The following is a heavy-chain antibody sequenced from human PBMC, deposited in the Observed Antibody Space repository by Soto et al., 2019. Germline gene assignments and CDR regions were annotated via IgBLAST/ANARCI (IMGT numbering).Heavy chain of an antibody. Sequence: QVQLQESGPGLVKPSQTLSLTCTVSGGSISSGGYYWSWIRQHPGKGLEWIGYIFYSGSTNYNPYLKSRVTISVDTSKNQFSLKLSSVTAADTYVYYCASEMATINYYYYGMDVWGQGTTVTVSS. CDR3: ASEMATINYYYYGMDV. CDR1: GGSISSGGYY. D-gene: IGHD5-12*01. V-gene: IGHV4-31*03. J-gene: IGHJ6*02. CDR2: IFYSGST.